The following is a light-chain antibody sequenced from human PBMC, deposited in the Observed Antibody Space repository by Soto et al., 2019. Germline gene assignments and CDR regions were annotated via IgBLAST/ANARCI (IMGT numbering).Light chain of an antibody. CDR1: QTVNSDY. CDR3: HQFGYSPRT. V-gene: IGKV3-20*01. J-gene: IGKJ1*01. CDR2: ATS. Sequence: EIVLTQSPGTLSLSPGETATLSCRASQTVNSDYLAWFQQSPGQAPRLLIFATSRRATDIPDRFSGSGSGTDFTLAIRRLEHEDFAVYYGHQFGYSPRTFGQGTKGE.